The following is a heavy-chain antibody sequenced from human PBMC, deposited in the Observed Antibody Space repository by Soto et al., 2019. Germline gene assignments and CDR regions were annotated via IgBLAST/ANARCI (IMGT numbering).Heavy chain of an antibody. V-gene: IGHV3-21*01. CDR3: ASQNYYDSSGYWTGSLSGY. Sequence: EVQLVESGGGLVKPGGSLRLSCAASGFTFSSYSMNWVRQAPGKGLEWVSSISSSSSYIYYADSVKGRFTISRDNAKNSLYLQMNSLRAEDTAVYYCASQNYYDSSGYWTGSLSGYWGQGTLVTVSS. CDR2: ISSSSSYI. D-gene: IGHD3-22*01. CDR1: GFTFSSYS. J-gene: IGHJ4*02.